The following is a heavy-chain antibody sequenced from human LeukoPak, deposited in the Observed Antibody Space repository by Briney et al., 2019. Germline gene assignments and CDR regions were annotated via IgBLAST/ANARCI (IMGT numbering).Heavy chain of an antibody. V-gene: IGHV5-51*01. Sequence: GEPLQISCQGSGYSFSNDWIGWVGQVPGKGLEWMGFIYPGDSDTRYSPSFQGQVTISADKSISTAYLQWSSLGASDTAMYYCARRGCNGGSCYAYWGQGTLVTVSS. D-gene: IGHD2-15*01. CDR2: IYPGDSDT. CDR1: GYSFSNDW. CDR3: ARRGCNGGSCYAY. J-gene: IGHJ4*02.